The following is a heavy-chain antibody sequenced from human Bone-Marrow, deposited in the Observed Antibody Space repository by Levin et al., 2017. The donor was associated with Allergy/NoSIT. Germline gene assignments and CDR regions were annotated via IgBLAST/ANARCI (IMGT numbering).Heavy chain of an antibody. CDR1: GFTFSSDW. CDR3: ARDPSFDHTIAFDY. D-gene: IGHD3-10*01. J-gene: IGHJ4*02. CDR2: ISSDGSDT. V-gene: IGHV3-74*01. Sequence: PGESLKISCAASGFTFSSDWMHWVRQVPGKGPVWVSRISSDGSDTLYADSVKGRFTISRDNAKNTLYLQMNSLRAEDTAVYYCARDPSFDHTIAFDYWGQGTLVTVSS.